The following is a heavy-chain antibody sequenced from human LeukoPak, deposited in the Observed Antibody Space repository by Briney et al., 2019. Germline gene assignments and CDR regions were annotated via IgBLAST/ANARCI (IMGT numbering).Heavy chain of an antibody. V-gene: IGHV3-48*03. CDR1: GFTFSSFE. Sequence: PGGSLRLSCAASGFTFSSFEMNWVRQAPGRGLEWVSYISESGSGIYYAESVRGRFTVSRDNAQNSLYLQMNSLRVEDTAVYYCAREELNCGGDCFQHWGQGTLVTVS. J-gene: IGHJ4*02. CDR2: ISESGSGI. CDR3: AREELNCGGDCFQH. D-gene: IGHD2-21*02.